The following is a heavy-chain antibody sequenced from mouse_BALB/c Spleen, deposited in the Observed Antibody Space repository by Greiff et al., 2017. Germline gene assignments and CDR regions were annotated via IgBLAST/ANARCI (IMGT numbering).Heavy chain of an antibody. J-gene: IGHJ4*01. CDR1: GFAFSSYT. CDR3: ARHGTGAMDY. V-gene: IGHV5-12-2*01. CDR2: ISNGGGST. Sequence: EVKLVESGGGLVKPGGSLKLSCAASGFAFSSYTMSWVRQTPEKRLEWVAYISNGGGSTYYPDTVKGRFTISRDNAKNTLYLQMSSLKSEDTAMYYCARHGTGAMDYWGQGTSVTVSS. D-gene: IGHD4-1*01.